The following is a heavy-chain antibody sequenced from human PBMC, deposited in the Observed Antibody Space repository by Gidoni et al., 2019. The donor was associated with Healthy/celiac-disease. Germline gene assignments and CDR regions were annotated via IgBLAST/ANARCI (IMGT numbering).Heavy chain of an antibody. V-gene: IGHV3-23*01. J-gene: IGHJ1*01. D-gene: IGHD6-13*01. Sequence: EVQLLESGGGLVQPGGSLRLSCAASGFPFSSYAMSWVRQAPGKGLDWVSAISGSGGSTYYADSVKGRFTISRDNSKNTLYLQMNSLRAEDTAVYYCAKRQVWYSSSWMYFQHWGQGTLVTVSS. CDR1: GFPFSSYA. CDR3: AKRQVWYSSSWMYFQH. CDR2: ISGSGGST.